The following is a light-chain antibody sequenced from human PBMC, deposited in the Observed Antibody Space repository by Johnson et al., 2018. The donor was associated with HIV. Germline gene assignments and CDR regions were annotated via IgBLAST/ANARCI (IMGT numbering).Light chain of an antibody. J-gene: IGLJ1*01. V-gene: IGLV1-51*01. CDR1: SSDMGNYA. CDR2: NNS. Sequence: QSVLTQPPSVSAAPGQKVTISCSGSSSDMGNYAVSLYQQLPGTAPKLLISNNSKRPSGIPDRFSGSKSGTSATLAITGLQTGDEADYYFGAWDSSLSAYVFGTGTQVTV. CDR3: GAWDSSLSAYV.